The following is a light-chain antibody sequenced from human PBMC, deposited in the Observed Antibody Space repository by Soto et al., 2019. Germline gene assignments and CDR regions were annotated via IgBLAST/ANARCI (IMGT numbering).Light chain of an antibody. CDR2: DAS. CDR1: QVIATH. Sequence: ANQLTQSPSSLSASVGDRVTITCRASQVIATHVAWYQQKPGKAPKLLVYDASTLQSGVASRFSGSGSGTEFTLIISGLQPDDSATYYCQQYTNTNNPWMFGQGTKVDIK. CDR3: QQYTNTNNPWM. V-gene: IGKV1D-13*01. J-gene: IGKJ1*01.